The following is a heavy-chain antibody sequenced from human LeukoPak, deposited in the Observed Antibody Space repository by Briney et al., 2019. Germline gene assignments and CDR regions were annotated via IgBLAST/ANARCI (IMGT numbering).Heavy chain of an antibody. CDR2: ISGSGGST. Sequence: GGSLRLSCAASGFTFSSYAMSWVRQAPGKGLEWVSAISGSGGSTYYADSVKGRFTISRDNSKNMLYLQMNSLRAEDTAVYYCAKPPAIGGESDYWGQGTLVTVSS. D-gene: IGHD3-16*01. CDR3: AKPPAIGGESDY. V-gene: IGHV3-23*01. CDR1: GFTFSSYA. J-gene: IGHJ4*02.